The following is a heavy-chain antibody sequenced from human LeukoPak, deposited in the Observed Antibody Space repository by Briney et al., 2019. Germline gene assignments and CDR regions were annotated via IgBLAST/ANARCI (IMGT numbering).Heavy chain of an antibody. Sequence: PGGSLRLSCAASGFTFSNYAMTWVRQAPGKGLEWVSIISASAGSTSYADSVKGRFTISRDNSKNTLYLQMSSLRAEDTAMYYCAKGGVTGTTSWGQGILVTVSS. V-gene: IGHV3-23*01. CDR2: ISASAGST. D-gene: IGHD1-7*01. CDR3: AKGGVTGTTS. CDR1: GFTFSNYA. J-gene: IGHJ4*02.